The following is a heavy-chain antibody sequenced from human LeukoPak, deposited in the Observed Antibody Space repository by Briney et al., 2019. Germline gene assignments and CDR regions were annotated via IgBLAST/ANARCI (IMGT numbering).Heavy chain of an antibody. CDR3: AKRFLSGFNLDY. J-gene: IGHJ4*02. Sequence: GGSLRLSCAASGFTFSSYWMHWVRQAPGKGLVWVSRINSDGSSTSYADSVKGRFTISRDNSKNTLYLQMNSLRAEDTAVYYCAKRFLSGFNLDYWGQGTLVTVSS. D-gene: IGHD3-22*01. V-gene: IGHV3-74*01. CDR1: GFTFSSYW. CDR2: INSDGSST.